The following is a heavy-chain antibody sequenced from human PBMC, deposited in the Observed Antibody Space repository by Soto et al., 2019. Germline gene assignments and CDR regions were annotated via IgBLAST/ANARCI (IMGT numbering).Heavy chain of an antibody. Sequence: LSLTCTVSGGSISSGDYYWSWIRQPPGKGLEWIGYIYYSGSTYYNPSLKSRVTISVDTSKNQFSLKLSSVTAADTAVYYCARDLNYYDSSGYRTDWFDPWGQGTLVTVSS. CDR3: ARDLNYYDSSGYRTDWFDP. V-gene: IGHV4-30-4*01. CDR2: IYYSGST. D-gene: IGHD3-22*01. CDR1: GGSISSGDYY. J-gene: IGHJ5*02.